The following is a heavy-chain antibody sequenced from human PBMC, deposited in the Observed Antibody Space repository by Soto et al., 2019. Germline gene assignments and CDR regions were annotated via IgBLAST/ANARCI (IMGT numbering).Heavy chain of an antibody. CDR2: LYSDGRT. CDR3: ARCSGWYGQCYFDC. Sequence: GGSLRLSCAASGFTFSIYWMSWVRQAPGKGLEWVSVLYSDGRTYYADSVKGRFTISRDNSKNTLYLQMNSLSAEDTAVYYCARCSGWYGQCYFDCWGQGTLVTVSS. D-gene: IGHD6-13*01. CDR1: GFTFSIYW. V-gene: IGHV3-53*01. J-gene: IGHJ4*02.